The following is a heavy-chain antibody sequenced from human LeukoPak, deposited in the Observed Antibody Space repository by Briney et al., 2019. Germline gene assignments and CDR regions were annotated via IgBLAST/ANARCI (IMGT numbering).Heavy chain of an antibody. CDR1: GFTFSSYA. J-gene: IGHJ6*02. CDR2: ISDSGGCT. CDR3: GRRMDV. Sequence: GGSLRLSCAASGFTFSSYAMNWVRQAPGKGLEWVSTISDSGGCTYYADSVKGRFTISRDNSKNTLYLQMNSLRAEDTAVYYCGRRMDVWGQGTTVTVFS. V-gene: IGHV3-23*01.